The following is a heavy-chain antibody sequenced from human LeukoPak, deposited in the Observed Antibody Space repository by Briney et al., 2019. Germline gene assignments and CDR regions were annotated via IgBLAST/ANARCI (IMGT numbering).Heavy chain of an antibody. CDR2: ISSSSTI. J-gene: IGHJ4*02. V-gene: IGHV3-48*01. D-gene: IGHD3-10*01. Sequence: PGGSLRLSCAASGFTFSSYSMNWVRQAPGKGLEWVSYISSSSTIYYADSVKGRFTISRDNAKNSLYLQMNSLRAEDTAVYYCAMVRVGEDTFDYWGQGTLVTVSS. CDR1: GFTFSSYS. CDR3: AMVRVGEDTFDY.